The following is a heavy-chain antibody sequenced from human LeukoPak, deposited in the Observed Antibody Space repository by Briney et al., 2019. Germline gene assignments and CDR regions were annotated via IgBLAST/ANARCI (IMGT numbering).Heavy chain of an antibody. CDR2: IYYTGAT. CDR3: ARAGFSYATGYLFDY. CDR1: RGSISNYY. J-gene: IGHJ4*02. V-gene: IGHV4-59*01. Sequence: SETLSLTCTVSRGSISNYYWTWIRLPQGEGREWIGYIYYTGATYYNPSLKSRVTISLDTSKNQFSLKLTSVTAADAAVYYCARAGFSYATGYLFDYWGQGALVTVSS. D-gene: IGHD5-18*01.